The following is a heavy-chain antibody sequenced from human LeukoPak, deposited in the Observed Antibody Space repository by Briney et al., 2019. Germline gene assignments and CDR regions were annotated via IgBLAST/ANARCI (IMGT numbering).Heavy chain of an antibody. CDR3: ASSDVWGSYRDAFDI. CDR1: GASIDSYY. CDR2: IYYSGST. Sequence: SETLSLTCTISGASIDSYYWSWIRQPPGKGLEWIGYIYYSGSTNYNPSLKSRVTISVDTSKNQFSLKLSSVTAADTAVCYCASSDVWGSYRDAFDIWGQGTMVTVSS. J-gene: IGHJ3*02. D-gene: IGHD3-16*02. V-gene: IGHV4-59*01.